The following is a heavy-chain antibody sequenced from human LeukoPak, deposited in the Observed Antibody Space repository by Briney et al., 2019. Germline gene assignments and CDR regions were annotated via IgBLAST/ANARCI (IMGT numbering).Heavy chain of an antibody. Sequence: ASVKVSCKASGYTFANYDINWVRQATGQGLEWMGWINPNSGGTNYAQKFQGWVTMTRDTSISTAYMELSRLRSDDTAVYYCARGGGIQLWLYYDSSGYPGYWGQGTLVTVSS. D-gene: IGHD3-22*01. J-gene: IGHJ4*02. V-gene: IGHV1-2*04. CDR2: INPNSGGT. CDR3: ARGGGIQLWLYYDSSGYPGY. CDR1: GYTFANYD.